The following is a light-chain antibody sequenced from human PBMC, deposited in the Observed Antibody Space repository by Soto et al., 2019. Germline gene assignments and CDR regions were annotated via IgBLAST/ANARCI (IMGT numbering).Light chain of an antibody. Sequence: QSALTQPASVSGSPGQSITISCTGTSSDVGSYNLVSWYQQHPGTDPKLMIYEGSKRPSGVSNRFSGSKSGNTASLTNSGLQSEDEADYCCCSYAGSSTDVFGTGTKLTVL. V-gene: IGLV2-23*01. CDR2: EGS. CDR1: SSDVGSYNL. J-gene: IGLJ1*01. CDR3: CSYAGSSTDV.